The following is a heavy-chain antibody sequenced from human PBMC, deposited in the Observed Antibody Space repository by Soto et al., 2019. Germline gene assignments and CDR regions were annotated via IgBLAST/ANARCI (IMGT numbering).Heavy chain of an antibody. V-gene: IGHV3-9*01. D-gene: IGHD6-19*01. CDR1: GFTFDDYA. Sequence: PGGSLRLSCAASGFTFDDYAMHWVRQAPGKGLEWVSGISWNSGSIGYADSVKGRFTISRDNAKNSLYLQMNSLRAEDTALYYCAKDGRFYSSGWYGWFDPWGQGTLVTVSS. CDR3: AKDGRFYSSGWYGWFDP. J-gene: IGHJ5*02. CDR2: ISWNSGSI.